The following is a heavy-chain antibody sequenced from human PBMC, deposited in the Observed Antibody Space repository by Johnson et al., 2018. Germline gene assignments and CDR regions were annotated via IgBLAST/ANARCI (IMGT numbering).Heavy chain of an antibody. CDR2: SNSDGSST. CDR3: ARVLSGAFDI. V-gene: IGHV3-74*02. J-gene: IGHJ3*02. Sequence: EVELVETGGGLVQPGGSLRLSCAASGFTFSSYWMHWVRQAPGKGLVWVSRSNSDGSSTSYADSVKGRFTISRDNAKNTLYLQMNSLRAEDTAVYYCARVLSGAFDIWGQGTMVTVSS. D-gene: IGHD3-16*02. CDR1: GFTFSSYW.